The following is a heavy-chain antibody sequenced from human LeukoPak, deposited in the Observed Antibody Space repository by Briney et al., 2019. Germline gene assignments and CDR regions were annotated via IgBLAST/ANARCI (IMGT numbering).Heavy chain of an antibody. CDR3: ARANKAMVSLDY. V-gene: IGHV4-4*07. CDR2: IYTSGST. CDR1: GGSISSYY. Sequence: KSSQTLSLTCTVSGGSISSYYWSWIRQSGGKGLEWIGRIYTSGSTNYNPSLKSRVTMSVDTSKNQFSLKLSSVTAADTAVYYCARANKAMVSLDYWGQGTLVTVSS. D-gene: IGHD5-18*01. J-gene: IGHJ4*02.